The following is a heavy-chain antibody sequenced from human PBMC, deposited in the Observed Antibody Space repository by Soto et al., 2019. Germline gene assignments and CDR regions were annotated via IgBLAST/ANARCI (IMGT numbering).Heavy chain of an antibody. CDR3: GFNRGYSASYNGFHI. D-gene: IGHD5-12*01. CDR2: IYLDDDE. J-gene: IGHJ3*02. CDR1: GFSVTTPGVA. V-gene: IGHV2-5*02. Sequence: QITVKESGPTLVKPTQTVTLTCNISGFSVTTPGVAVGWIRQAPVWALEWLALIYLDDDERYSPALNSRLIITEDTSKNLVVLTMADREPVGTARYSCGFNRGYSASYNGFHIWGHGTMVTVS.